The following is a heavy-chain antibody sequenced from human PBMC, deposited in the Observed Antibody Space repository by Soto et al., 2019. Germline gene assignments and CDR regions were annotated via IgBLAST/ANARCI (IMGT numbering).Heavy chain of an antibody. D-gene: IGHD4-17*01. Sequence: QITLKESGPTLVKPTQTLTLTCTFSGFSLTAAGAAVGWIRQPPGKALDWLALIYWNDDTRYSPSLKSRLTITKDTSKNQVVLRLTNMDPVDTATYYCAHRGYGNYPRDNWFDPWGQGILVIVSS. CDR3: AHRGYGNYPRDNWFDP. CDR2: IYWNDDT. J-gene: IGHJ5*02. V-gene: IGHV2-5*01. CDR1: GFSLTAAGAA.